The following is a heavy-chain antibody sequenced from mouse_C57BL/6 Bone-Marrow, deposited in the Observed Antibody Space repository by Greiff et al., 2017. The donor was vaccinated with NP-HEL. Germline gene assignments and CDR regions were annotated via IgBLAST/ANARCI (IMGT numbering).Heavy chain of an antibody. CDR1: GYTFTSYW. CDR2: IYPGSGST. Sequence: QVQLQQSGAELVKPGASVKMSCKASGYTFTSYWITWVKQRPGQGLEWIGDIYPGSGSTNYNEKFKSKATLTVDTSSSTAYMQLSSLTSEDSAVYYCARDPITTVVEGDYWGQGTTLTVSS. J-gene: IGHJ2*01. CDR3: ARDPITTVVEGDY. D-gene: IGHD1-1*01. V-gene: IGHV1-55*01.